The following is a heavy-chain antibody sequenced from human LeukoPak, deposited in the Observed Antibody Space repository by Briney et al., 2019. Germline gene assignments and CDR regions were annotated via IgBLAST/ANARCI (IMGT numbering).Heavy chain of an antibody. J-gene: IGHJ4*02. CDR1: GFTFSSYA. Sequence: GGSLRLSCAASGFTFSSYAMHWVRQAPGKGLEWVSGISWNSGNIGYADSVKGRFTISRDNAKNSLYLQMNSLRAEDTAMYYCAKDKYSSSWYFFDYWGQGTLVTVSS. D-gene: IGHD6-13*01. CDR2: ISWNSGNI. V-gene: IGHV3-9*01. CDR3: AKDKYSSSWYFFDY.